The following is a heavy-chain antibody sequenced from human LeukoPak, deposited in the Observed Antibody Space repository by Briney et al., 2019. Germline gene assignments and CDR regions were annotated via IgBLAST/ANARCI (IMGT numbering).Heavy chain of an antibody. Sequence: SVKVSCKASGGTFSSYAISWVRQAPGQGLEWMGGIIPIFGTANYAQQFQGRVTITTDESTSTAYMELSSLRSEDTAVYYCARAGVVVPAARGYFDLWGRGTLVTVSS. CDR1: GGTFSSYA. J-gene: IGHJ2*01. CDR2: IIPIFGTA. CDR3: ARAGVVVPAARGYFDL. D-gene: IGHD2-2*01. V-gene: IGHV1-69*05.